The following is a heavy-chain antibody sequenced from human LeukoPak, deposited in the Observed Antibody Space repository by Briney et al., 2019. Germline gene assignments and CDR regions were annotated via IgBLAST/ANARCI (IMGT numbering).Heavy chain of an antibody. CDR1: GFTFSSYG. Sequence: PGGSLRLSCAASGFTFSSYGMSWVRQAPGKGLEWVSAISGSGGSTYYADSVKGRFTISRDNSKNTLYLQMNSLRAEDTAVYYCARQYRREVPWGLPATRPGHGFDIWGQGTMVTVSS. CDR3: ARQYRREVPWGLPATRPGHGFDI. J-gene: IGHJ3*02. V-gene: IGHV3-23*01. D-gene: IGHD1-26*01. CDR2: ISGSGGST.